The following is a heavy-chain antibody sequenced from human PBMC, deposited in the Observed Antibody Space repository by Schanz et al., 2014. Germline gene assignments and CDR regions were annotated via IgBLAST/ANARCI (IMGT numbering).Heavy chain of an antibody. Sequence: EVHLLESGGGLVEPGGSLRLSCATSGFSLDIFAVSWVRQAPGKGLEWVSSFNDGGVNKYYADSVKGRFTISSDNSKSTLYLQMSSLRAEDTAIYYCAKNQYDDVDLSSFYFDFWGQGTLXTVSS. J-gene: IGHJ4*02. CDR3: AKNQYDDVDLSSFYFDF. V-gene: IGHV3-23*01. D-gene: IGHD3-10*02. CDR1: GFSLDIFA. CDR2: FNDGGVNK.